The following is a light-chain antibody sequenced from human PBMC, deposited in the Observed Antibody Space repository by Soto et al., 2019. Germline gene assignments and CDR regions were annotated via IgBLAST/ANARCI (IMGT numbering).Light chain of an antibody. J-gene: IGLJ1*01. Sequence: QSALTQPPSASGSPGQSVTISCTGTSSDVGGYNYVSWYQQHPGKVPKLMVYEVNKRPSGVPDRFSGSKSGNTASLTVSGLQAEDEADYYCTSDAGGNNVFGTGTQLTVL. CDR2: EVN. CDR3: TSDAGGNNV. CDR1: SSDVGGYNY. V-gene: IGLV2-8*01.